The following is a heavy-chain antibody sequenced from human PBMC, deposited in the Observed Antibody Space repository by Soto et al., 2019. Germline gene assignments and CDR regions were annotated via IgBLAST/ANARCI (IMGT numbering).Heavy chain of an antibody. V-gene: IGHV4-34*01. CDR3: ARSFSSNYGMDV. J-gene: IGHJ6*02. Sequence: KPSETLSLTCAVYGGSFSGYYWSWIRQPPGKGLEWIGEINHSGSTNYNPSLKGRVTISVDTSKNQFSLKLSSVTAADTAVYYCARSFSSNYGMDVWGQGTTVTSP. CDR2: INHSGST. CDR1: GGSFSGYY. D-gene: IGHD6-6*01.